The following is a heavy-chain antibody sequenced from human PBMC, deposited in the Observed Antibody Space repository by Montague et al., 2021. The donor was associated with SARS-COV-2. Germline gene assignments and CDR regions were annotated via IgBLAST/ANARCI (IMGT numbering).Heavy chain of an antibody. Sequence: SETLSLTCTVSGGSISSNSYYWDWIRQPPGKGLEWIGSIYDSGSTYYXPSLKSRVTISVDTSKNHFSLKLNSVTAADTAAYYCARRGRKLLPVATTIGGFDIWGQGTMVTVSS. J-gene: IGHJ3*02. CDR2: IYDSGST. CDR1: GGSISSNSYY. V-gene: IGHV4-39*02. CDR3: ARRGRKLLPVATTIGGFDI. D-gene: IGHD5-12*01.